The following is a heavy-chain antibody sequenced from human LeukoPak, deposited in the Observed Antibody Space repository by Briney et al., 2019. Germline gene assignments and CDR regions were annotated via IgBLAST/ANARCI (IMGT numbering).Heavy chain of an antibody. D-gene: IGHD2/OR15-2a*01. CDR1: GYTFTSYY. J-gene: IGHJ6*02. CDR2: INPSGGST. Sequence: ASVKVSCKASGYTFTSYYTHWVRQAPRQGLEWMGIINPSGGSTSYAQKFQGRVTMTRDTSTSTVYMELSSLRSEDTAVYYWARDQRISMPSYYYYYGMDVWGQGTTVTVSS. V-gene: IGHV1-46*01. CDR3: ARDQRISMPSYYYYYGMDV.